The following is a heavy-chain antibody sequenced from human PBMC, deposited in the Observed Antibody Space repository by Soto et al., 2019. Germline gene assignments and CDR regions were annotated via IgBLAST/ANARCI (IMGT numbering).Heavy chain of an antibody. CDR1: GYSFTSYW. Sequence: GESLKISCKGSGYSFTSYWIGWVRQMPGKGLEWMGIIYPGDSDTRYSPSFQGQVTISADKSISTAYLQWSSLKASDTAMYYCARLPVGYCSGGSCYPFDYWGQGTLVTV. CDR2: IYPGDSDT. V-gene: IGHV5-51*01. J-gene: IGHJ4*02. D-gene: IGHD2-15*01. CDR3: ARLPVGYCSGGSCYPFDY.